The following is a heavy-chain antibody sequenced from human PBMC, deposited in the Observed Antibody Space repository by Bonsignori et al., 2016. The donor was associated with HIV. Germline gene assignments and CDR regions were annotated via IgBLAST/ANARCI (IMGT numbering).Heavy chain of an antibody. CDR2: INPSGGST. Sequence: WVRQAPGQGLEWMGIINPSGGSTSYAQKFQGRVTMTRDTSTSTVYMELSSLRSEDTAVYYCARERSWGLDAFDIWAKDNRSPSPQ. V-gene: IGHV1-46*01. J-gene: IGHJ3*02. D-gene: IGHD7-27*01. CDR3: ARERSWGLDAFDI.